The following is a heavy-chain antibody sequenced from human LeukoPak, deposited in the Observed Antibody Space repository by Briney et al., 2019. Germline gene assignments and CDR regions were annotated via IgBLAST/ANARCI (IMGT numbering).Heavy chain of an antibody. CDR2: ISAYNGNT. CDR3: ARDRCSGGSCAFDY. V-gene: IGHV1-18*01. CDR1: GYTFTGYG. D-gene: IGHD2-15*01. Sequence: VASVKVSCKASGYTFTGYGISWVRQAPGQGLEWMGWISAYNGNTNYAQKLQGRVTMTTDTSTSTAYMEVRSLRSDDTAVYYCARDRCSGGSCAFDYWGQGSLVTVSS. J-gene: IGHJ4*02.